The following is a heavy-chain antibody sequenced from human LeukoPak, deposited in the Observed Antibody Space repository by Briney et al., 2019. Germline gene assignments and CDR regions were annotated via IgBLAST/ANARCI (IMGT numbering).Heavy chain of an antibody. D-gene: IGHD5-18*01. CDR3: AKLWGIQVWSFDS. Sequence: GGTLRLSCAASGFTFSSYAMSWVRQPPGKGLEWVSTITKSAASTYYADSVKGRFTISRDNSKNTLDLQMSSLRADDTAVYYCAKLWGIQVWSFDSWGQGTLVTVSS. V-gene: IGHV3-23*01. CDR2: ITKSAAST. CDR1: GFTFSSYA. J-gene: IGHJ4*02.